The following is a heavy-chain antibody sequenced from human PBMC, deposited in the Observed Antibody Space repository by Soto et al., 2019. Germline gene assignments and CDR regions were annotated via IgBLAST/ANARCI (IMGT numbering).Heavy chain of an antibody. D-gene: IGHD3-3*01. CDR2: FDPEDGET. CDR3: ATLSTIFGVVHWFDP. J-gene: IGHJ5*02. V-gene: IGHV1-24*01. CDR1: GYTLTELS. Sequence: ASVKVSCKVSGYTLTELSMHWVRQAHGKGLGWMGGFDPEDGETIYAQKFQGRVTMTEDTSTDTAYMELSSLRSEDTAVYYCATLSTIFGVVHWFDPWGQGTLVTVSS.